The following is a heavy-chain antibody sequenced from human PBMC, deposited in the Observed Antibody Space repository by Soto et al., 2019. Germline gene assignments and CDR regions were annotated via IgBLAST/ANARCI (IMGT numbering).Heavy chain of an antibody. D-gene: IGHD2-15*01. CDR2: IYHSGST. J-gene: IGHJ4*02. CDR1: GGSISSSNW. Sequence: SLTCAVSGGSISSSNWWSWVRQPPGKGLEWIGGIYHSGSTNYNPSLKSRVTISVDKSKNQFSLKLSSVTAADTAVYYCARRGGSSVTSTGFDYWGQGTLVTVYS. CDR3: ARRGGSSVTSTGFDY. V-gene: IGHV4-4*02.